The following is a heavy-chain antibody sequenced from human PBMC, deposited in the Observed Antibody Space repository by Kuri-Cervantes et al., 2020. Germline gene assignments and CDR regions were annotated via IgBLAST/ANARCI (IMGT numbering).Heavy chain of an antibody. J-gene: IGHJ4*01. CDR3: ARGAGRDLERRFDL. Sequence: GESLKISCKASGYTFTGYYLHWVRLAPGQGPEWMGCINSNRGDTTYAQKFQGRVTMTRVTSMKTAYMELRRLKFDDTAVYYCARGAGRDLERRFDLWGQGTLVTVSS. CDR2: INSNRGDT. CDR1: GYTFTGYY. V-gene: IGHV1-2*02. D-gene: IGHD1-1*01.